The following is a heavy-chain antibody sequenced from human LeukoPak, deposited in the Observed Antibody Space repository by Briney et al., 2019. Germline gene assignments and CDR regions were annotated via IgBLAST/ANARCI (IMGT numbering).Heavy chain of an antibody. D-gene: IGHD6-19*01. J-gene: IGHJ4*02. V-gene: IGHV1-2*06. CDR3: ARDLASPGISVAEDY. Sequence: ASVKVSCKASGYTFTGYYMFLLRQAPGQGLEWMGRINPDSGGTNYAQKFQGRVTMTRDTSITTAYMELSSLRSDDTAVYYCARDLASPGISVAEDYWGQGTLVTVSS. CDR1: GYTFTGYY. CDR2: INPDSGGT.